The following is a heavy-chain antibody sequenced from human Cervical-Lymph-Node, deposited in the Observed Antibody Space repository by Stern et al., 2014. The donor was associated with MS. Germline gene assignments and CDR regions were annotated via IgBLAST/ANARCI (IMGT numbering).Heavy chain of an antibody. CDR3: ARMMGSGYRHYFDY. J-gene: IGHJ4*02. D-gene: IGHD3-3*01. V-gene: IGHV2-70*04. CDR2: IDLDDKT. CDR1: GFSLVTSGVR. Sequence: QVTLKESGPALVKPTQTLTLTCTFSGFSLVTSGVRVSWIRQPPGKALEWLARIDLDDKTFYHTSLMTRLTISKDTSKNQVVLTMTNVAPVDTATYYCARMMGSGYRHYFDYWGQGTPVTVS.